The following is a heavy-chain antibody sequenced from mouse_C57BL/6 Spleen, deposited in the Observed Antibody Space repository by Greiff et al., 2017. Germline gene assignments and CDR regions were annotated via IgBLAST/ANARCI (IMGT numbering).Heavy chain of an antibody. CDR2: ISYSGST. D-gene: IGHD1-1*01. CDR3: ARSYYGSSYGYFDV. V-gene: IGHV3-8*01. Sequence: DVKLVESGPGLAKPSQTLSLTCSVTGYSITSDYWNWIRKFPGNKLEYMGYISYSGSTYYNPSLKSRISITRDTSKNQYYLQLNSVTTEDTATYYCARSYYGSSYGYFDVWGTGTTVTVSS. CDR1: GYSITSDY. J-gene: IGHJ1*03.